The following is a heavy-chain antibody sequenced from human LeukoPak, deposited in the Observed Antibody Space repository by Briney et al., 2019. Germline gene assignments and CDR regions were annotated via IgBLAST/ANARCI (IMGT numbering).Heavy chain of an antibody. CDR1: GYTFTSYG. J-gene: IGHJ4*02. V-gene: IGHV1-18*01. CDR3: ARRRYCGGDCAPDY. Sequence: ASVKVSCKASGYTFTSYGINWVRQAPGQGLEWMGWTSANSGNTNYAQKLQGRVTMTTDTSTSTAYTELRSLRSDDTAVYYCARRRYCGGDCAPDYWGQGTLVTVSS. D-gene: IGHD2-21*02. CDR2: TSANSGNT.